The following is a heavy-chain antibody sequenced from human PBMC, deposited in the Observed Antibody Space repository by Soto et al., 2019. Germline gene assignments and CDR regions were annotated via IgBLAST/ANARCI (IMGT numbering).Heavy chain of an antibody. J-gene: IGHJ4*02. Sequence: GGSLRLSCAASGFTFSSYAMSWVRQAPGKGLEWVSAISGSGGSTYYADSVKGRFTISRDNSKNTLYLQMNSLRAEDTAVYYWAKYSSGWYHPFDYWGQGTLVTVSS. CDR3: AKYSSGWYHPFDY. CDR2: ISGSGGST. V-gene: IGHV3-23*01. CDR1: GFTFSSYA. D-gene: IGHD6-19*01.